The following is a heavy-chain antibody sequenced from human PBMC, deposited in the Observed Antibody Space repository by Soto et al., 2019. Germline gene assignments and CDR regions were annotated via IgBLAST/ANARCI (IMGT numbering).Heavy chain of an antibody. Sequence: PSETLSLTCTVSGGSISSYYWSWIRQPPGKGLEWIGYIYYSGSTNYNPSLKSRVTISVDTSKNQFSLKLSSVTAADTAVYYCATFRRISNYYMDVRGKGTTVTVSS. CDR3: ATFRRISNYYMDV. D-gene: IGHD2-15*01. V-gene: IGHV4-59*12. CDR2: IYYSGST. CDR1: GGSISSYY. J-gene: IGHJ6*03.